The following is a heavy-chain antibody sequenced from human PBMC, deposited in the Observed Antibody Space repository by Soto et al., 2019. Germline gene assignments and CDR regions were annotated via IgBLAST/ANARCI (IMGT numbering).Heavy chain of an antibody. D-gene: IGHD3-22*01. CDR3: AKAAGSDYTVDY. V-gene: IGHV3-23*01. CDR1: GFTFSSYA. Sequence: GGSLRLSCAASGFTFSSYAMSWFRQAPGKGLEWVSSISVSGGSTYYADSVKGRFTISRDNSKSTLFLHMNSLRAEATAVYYCAKAAGSDYTVDYWGQGTLVTVSS. CDR2: ISVSGGST. J-gene: IGHJ4*02.